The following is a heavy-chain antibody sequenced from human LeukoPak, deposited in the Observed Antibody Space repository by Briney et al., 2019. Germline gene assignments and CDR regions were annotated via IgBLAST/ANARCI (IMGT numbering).Heavy chain of an antibody. V-gene: IGHV1-69*01. CDR3: ARRRNPAKRGYSGYDSGPLFDY. J-gene: IGHJ4*02. CDR2: IIPIFGTA. D-gene: IGHD5-12*01. CDR1: GGTFSSYA. Sequence: SVKVSCKASGGTFSSYAISWVRQAPGQGLEWMGGIIPIFGTANYAQKFQGRVTITADESTSTAYMELSSLRSEDTAVYYCARRRNPAKRGYSGYDSGPLFDYWGQGTLVTVSS.